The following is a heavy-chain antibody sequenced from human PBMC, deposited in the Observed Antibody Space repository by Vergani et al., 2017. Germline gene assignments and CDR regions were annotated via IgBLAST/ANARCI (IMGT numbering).Heavy chain of an antibody. J-gene: IGHJ6*03. CDR2: IKEDGSET. Sequence: EVQLMESGGGLVQPGGSLRLSCAASGFTFSNYWMSWVRQAPGKGLEWVANIKEDGSETFYVDSVMGRFTISRDNAKNSLYLQMNSLRAEDTAVYYCARDPRRLYYYYYMDVWGKGTTVTVSS. CDR1: GFTFSNYW. CDR3: ARDPRRLYYYYYMDV. V-gene: IGHV3-7*01.